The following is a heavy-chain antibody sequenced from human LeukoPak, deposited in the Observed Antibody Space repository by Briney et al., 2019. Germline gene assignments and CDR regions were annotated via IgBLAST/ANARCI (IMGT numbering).Heavy chain of an antibody. Sequence: PGGSLRLSCAASGFTFSSYGMHWVRQAPGKGLEWVSVIYSGGSTYYADSVKGRFTISRDNSKNTLYLQMNSLRAEDTAVYYCARVRWPTGAFDVWGQGTMVTVSS. CDR3: ARVRWPTGAFDV. CDR2: IYSGGST. J-gene: IGHJ3*01. CDR1: GFTFSSYG. D-gene: IGHD1-14*01. V-gene: IGHV3-53*01.